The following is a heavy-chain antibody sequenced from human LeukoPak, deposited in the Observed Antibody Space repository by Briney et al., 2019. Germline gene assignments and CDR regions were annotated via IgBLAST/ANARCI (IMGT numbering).Heavy chain of an antibody. CDR2: TSWDGGST. V-gene: IGHV3-43*01. CDR1: GFTFDDYT. Sequence: PGGSLRLSCAASGFTFDDYTMHWVRQAPGKGLEWVSLTSWDGGSTYYADSVKGRFTISRDNSKNSLYLQMNSLRTEDTALYYCAKSGMVRGVTQTYFDYWGQGTLVTVSS. J-gene: IGHJ4*02. CDR3: AKSGMVRGVTQTYFDY. D-gene: IGHD3-10*01.